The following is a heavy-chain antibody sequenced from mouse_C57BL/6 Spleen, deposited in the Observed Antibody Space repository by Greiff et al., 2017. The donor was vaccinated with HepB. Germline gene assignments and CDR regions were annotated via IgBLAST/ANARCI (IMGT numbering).Heavy chain of an antibody. V-gene: IGHV1-22*01. CDR3: ARSRYDFAWFAY. CDR1: GYTFTDYN. CDR2: INPNNGGT. D-gene: IGHD2-13*01. Sequence: VQLQQSGPELVKPGASVKMSCKASGYTFTDYNMHWVKQSHGKSLEWIGYINPNNGGTSYNQKFKGKATLTVNKSSSTAYMELRSLTSEESAVYYCARSRYDFAWFAYWGQGTLVTVSA. J-gene: IGHJ3*01.